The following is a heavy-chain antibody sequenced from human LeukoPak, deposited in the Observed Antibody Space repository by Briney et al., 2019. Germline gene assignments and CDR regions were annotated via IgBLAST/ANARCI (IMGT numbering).Heavy chain of an antibody. V-gene: IGHV3-30-3*01. CDR2: ISYDGSNK. Sequence: GESLRLSCAASGFTFSSYAMHWVRQAPGKGLEWVAVISYDGSNKYYADSVKGRFTISRDNSKNTLYLQMNSLRAEDTAVYFCAKERATTTSFDYWGQGTLVTVSS. CDR1: GFTFSSYA. D-gene: IGHD4-11*01. CDR3: AKERATTTSFDY. J-gene: IGHJ4*02.